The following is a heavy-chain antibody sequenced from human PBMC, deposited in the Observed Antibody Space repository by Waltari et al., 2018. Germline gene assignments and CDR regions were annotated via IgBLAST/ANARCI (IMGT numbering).Heavy chain of an antibody. V-gene: IGHV3-30-3*01. CDR1: GFTFSSHA. Sequence: QVQLVESGGGVVQPGRSLRLSCVASGFTFSSHAMHWVRQAPGTGLEWVTVVSYDGDRKFYAGSVKGRFTISRDESKNTLYLQMNGLRVEDTAVYYCARDAGYSVGWYPGPWGQGTLVTVSS. J-gene: IGHJ5*02. CDR3: ARDAGYSVGWYPGP. D-gene: IGHD6-19*01. CDR2: VSYDGDRK.